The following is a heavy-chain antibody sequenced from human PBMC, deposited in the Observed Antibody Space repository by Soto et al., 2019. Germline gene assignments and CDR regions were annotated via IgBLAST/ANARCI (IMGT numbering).Heavy chain of an antibody. Sequence: VPLKVSCKGSGYTFTSYGSSWVRQTPGQGLEWMGWISAYNGITNYAQKFQGRVTITADESTSTAYMELSSLRSEDTAVYHCERDAEAGSGWLRLGYWGQGTLVSVSS. CDR2: ISAYNGIT. V-gene: IGHV1-18*01. D-gene: IGHD3-16*01. J-gene: IGHJ4*02. CDR3: ERDAEAGSGWLRLGY. CDR1: GYTFTSYG.